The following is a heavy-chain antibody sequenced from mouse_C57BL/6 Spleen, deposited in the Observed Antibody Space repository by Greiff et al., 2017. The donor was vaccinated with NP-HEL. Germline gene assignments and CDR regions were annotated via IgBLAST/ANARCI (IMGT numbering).Heavy chain of an antibody. Sequence: QVQLKQPGAELVKPGASVKLSCKASGYTFTSYWMHWVKQRPGRGLEWIGRIDPNSGGTKYNEKFKSKATLTVDKPSSTAYMQLSSLTSEDSAVYYCARVPYGSPYWYFDVWGTGTTVTVSS. CDR3: ARVPYGSPYWYFDV. CDR2: IDPNSGGT. J-gene: IGHJ1*03. V-gene: IGHV1-72*01. D-gene: IGHD1-1*01. CDR1: GYTFTSYW.